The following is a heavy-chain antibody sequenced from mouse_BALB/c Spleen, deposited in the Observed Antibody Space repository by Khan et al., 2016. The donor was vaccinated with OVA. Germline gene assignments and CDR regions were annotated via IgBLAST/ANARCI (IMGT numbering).Heavy chain of an antibody. Sequence: QIQLVQSGPDLKKPGETVKISCKASGYTFTNYGMNWVKQVPGKGLKWMGWTNTYTGEPTYADDFKGRFAFSLETSASTAYLQINNLKNEDTATXFVARVGYNGTMDYWGQGTSVTVSS. V-gene: IGHV9-3-1*01. CDR1: GYTFTNYG. D-gene: IGHD2-2*01. CDR2: TNTYTGEP. CDR3: ARVGYNGTMDY. J-gene: IGHJ4*01.